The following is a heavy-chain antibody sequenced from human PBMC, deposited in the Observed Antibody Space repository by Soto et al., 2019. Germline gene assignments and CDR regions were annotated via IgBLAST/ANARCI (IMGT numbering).Heavy chain of an antibody. V-gene: IGHV3-15*01. CDR3: TTGIYYDILTGYHNVAY. D-gene: IGHD3-9*01. J-gene: IGHJ4*02. CDR2: IKSKTDGGTA. Sequence: LRLSCVASGFNLSRPWMTGVRQAAGKGLEWVGRIKSKTDGGTADYAAPVKGRATISRDDSKNTVYLQMNSLKTEDTAVYYCTTGIYYDILTGYHNVAYWGQGALVTVSS. CDR1: GFNLSRPW.